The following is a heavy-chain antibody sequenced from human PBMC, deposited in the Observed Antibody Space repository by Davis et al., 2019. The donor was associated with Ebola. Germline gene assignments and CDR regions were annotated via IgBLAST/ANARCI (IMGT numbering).Heavy chain of an antibody. D-gene: IGHD3-16*01. CDR1: GITFGTYV. CDR2: ISSSGDS. CDR3: AIDLEGDPSFWVD. J-gene: IGHJ4*02. V-gene: IGHV3-23*01. Sequence: GESLKISCAASGITFGTYVMTWVRQVPGRGLEWVSSISSSGDSYYTNSVKGRFTISRDDSENTLYLQINSLRAEDTGLYYCAIDLEGDPSFWVDWGQGTLVTVSS.